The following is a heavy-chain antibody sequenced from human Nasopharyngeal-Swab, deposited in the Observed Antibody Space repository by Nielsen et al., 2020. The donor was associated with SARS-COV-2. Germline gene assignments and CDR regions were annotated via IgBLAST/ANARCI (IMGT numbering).Heavy chain of an antibody. CDR3: AREKWLRLPFDY. CDR2: IWYDGSNK. Sequence: GESLKISCAASGFTFSSYGMHWVRQAPGKGLEWVAVIWYDGSNKYYADSGKGRFTISRDNSKNTLYLQMNSLRAEDTAVYYCAREKWLRLPFDYWGQGTLVTVSS. J-gene: IGHJ4*02. V-gene: IGHV3-33*01. D-gene: IGHD5-12*01. CDR1: GFTFSSYG.